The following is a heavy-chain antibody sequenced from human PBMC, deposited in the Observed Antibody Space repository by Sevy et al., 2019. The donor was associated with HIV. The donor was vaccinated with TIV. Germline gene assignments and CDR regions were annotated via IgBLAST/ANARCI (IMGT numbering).Heavy chain of an antibody. Sequence: GGSLRLSCAASGFTFSSYAMHWVRQAPGKGLEWVAVISYDGSNKYYADSGKGRFTISRDNSKNTLYLQMNSLRAEDTAVYYCARDYSPYCGGDCYVFDYWGQGTLVTVSS. CDR2: ISYDGSNK. CDR1: GFTFSSYA. J-gene: IGHJ4*02. D-gene: IGHD2-21*02. CDR3: ARDYSPYCGGDCYVFDY. V-gene: IGHV3-30-3*01.